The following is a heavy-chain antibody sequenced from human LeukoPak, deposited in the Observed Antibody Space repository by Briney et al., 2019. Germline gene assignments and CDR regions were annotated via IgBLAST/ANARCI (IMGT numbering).Heavy chain of an antibody. CDR2: IYYSGST. CDR1: GGSISTFY. CDR3: ARTHYYYYYMDV. J-gene: IGHJ6*03. V-gene: IGHV4-59*01. Sequence: SETLSLTCTVSGGSISTFYWSWIRQPPGKGLEWIGYIYYSGSTNYNPSLKSRVAISVDTSKNQFSLKLSSVTAADTAVYYCARTHYYYYYMDVWGKGTTVTVSS.